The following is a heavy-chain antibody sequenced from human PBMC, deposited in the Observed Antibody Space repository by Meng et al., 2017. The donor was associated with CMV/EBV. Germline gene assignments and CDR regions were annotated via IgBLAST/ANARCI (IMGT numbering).Heavy chain of an antibody. V-gene: IGHV3-53*01. CDR1: GFTVSSNY. CDR3: ARDKVLRLRGGDYYYGMDV. CDR2: IYSGGST. D-gene: IGHD5-12*01. Sequence: GESLKISCAASGFTVSSNYMSWVRQAPGKGLEGVSVIYSGGSTYYADSVKGRFTISRDNSKNTLYLQMNSLRAEDTAVYYCARDKVLRLRGGDYYYGMDVWGQGTTVTVSS. J-gene: IGHJ6*02.